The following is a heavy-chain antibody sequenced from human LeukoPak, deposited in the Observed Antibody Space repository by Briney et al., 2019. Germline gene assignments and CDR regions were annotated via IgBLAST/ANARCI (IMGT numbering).Heavy chain of an antibody. J-gene: IGHJ5*02. D-gene: IGHD1-26*01. CDR3: AKVRLVGATTADWFDP. CDR1: GFTFSSYG. V-gene: IGHV3-30*02. Sequence: GGSLRLSCAASGFTFSSYGMHWVRQAPGKGLEWVAFIRYDGSNKYYADSVKGRFTISRDNSKNTLYLQMNSLRAEDTAVYYCAKVRLVGATTADWFDPWGQGTLVTVSS. CDR2: IRYDGSNK.